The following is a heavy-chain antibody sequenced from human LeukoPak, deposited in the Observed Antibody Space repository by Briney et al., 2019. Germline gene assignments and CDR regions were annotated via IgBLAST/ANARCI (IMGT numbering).Heavy chain of an antibody. J-gene: IGHJ4*02. CDR3: AKVIREVDMSYDY. CDR2: IHYSGGST. D-gene: IGHD5-24*01. V-gene: IGHV3-23*01. Sequence: PGASLRLSCAASGFTFSNYALSWVRQAPGKGLEWVSAIHYSGGSTYYADSVKGRFTISRDNSKNTLYLQMNSLRAEDTAVYYCAKVIREVDMSYDYWGQGALVTVSS. CDR1: GFTFSNYA.